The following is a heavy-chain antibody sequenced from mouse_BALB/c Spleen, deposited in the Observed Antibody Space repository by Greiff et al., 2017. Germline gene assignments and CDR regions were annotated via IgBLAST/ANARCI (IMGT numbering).Heavy chain of an antibody. V-gene: IGHV1-31*01. D-gene: IGHD2-3*01. CDR2: INPYNGAT. CDR3: ARTGLLFDY. J-gene: IGHJ2*01. Sequence: VQLQQSGPELVKPGASVKISCKASGYSFTGYYMHWVKQSHVKSLEWIGRINPYNGATSYNQNFKDKASLTVDKSSSTAYMELHSLTSEDSAVYYCARTGLLFDYWGQGTTLTVSS. CDR1: GYSFTGYY.